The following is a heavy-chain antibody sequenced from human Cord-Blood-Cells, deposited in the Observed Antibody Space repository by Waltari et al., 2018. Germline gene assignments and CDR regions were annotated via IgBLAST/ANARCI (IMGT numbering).Heavy chain of an antibody. Sequence: QLQLQESGPGLVKPSETLSITCTVSGGSISSSSYYWGWLRQPPGKGLEWVGSIYYSGSTYYNPSLKSRVTISVDTSKNQFSLKLSSLTAADTAVYYCARHSGIAGATFDYWGQGTLVTVSS. CDR1: GGSISSSSYY. D-gene: IGHD1-26*01. V-gene: IGHV4-39*01. CDR3: ARHSGIAGATFDY. J-gene: IGHJ4*02. CDR2: IYYSGST.